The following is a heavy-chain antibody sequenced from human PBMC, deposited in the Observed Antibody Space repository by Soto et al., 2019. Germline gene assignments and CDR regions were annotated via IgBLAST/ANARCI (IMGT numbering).Heavy chain of an antibody. D-gene: IGHD7-27*01. CDR2: IYHTGTT. J-gene: IGHJ4*02. Sequence: QVQLQESGPGLVEPSGTLSLTCTVSGDSISSDYYWSWVRQPPGKRLEWIGEIYHTGTTNYNPSLTSRVSISRDRSKNQFSLELNSVTAADTAVYYCAKDTHWGLGYWGQGTLVTVSS. V-gene: IGHV4-4*02. CDR1: GDSISSDYY. CDR3: AKDTHWGLGY.